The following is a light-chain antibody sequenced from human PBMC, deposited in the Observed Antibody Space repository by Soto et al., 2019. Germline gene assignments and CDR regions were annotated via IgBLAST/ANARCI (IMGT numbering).Light chain of an antibody. J-gene: IGKJ1*01. V-gene: IGKV1-5*01. CDR2: DAS. CDR1: QSITIW. CDR3: QQYNSYSRT. Sequence: DIQMTQSPSTLSASVGDRVTITCRASQSITIWLAWYQQKPGKAPKLLIYDASSLESGVPSRFSGSGSGTEFTLTISSLQPDDLATYYCQQYNSYSRTFGQGTKVEIK.